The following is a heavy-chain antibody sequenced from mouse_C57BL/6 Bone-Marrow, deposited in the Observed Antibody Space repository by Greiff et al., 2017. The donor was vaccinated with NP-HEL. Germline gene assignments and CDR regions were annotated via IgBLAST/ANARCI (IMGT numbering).Heavy chain of an antibody. Sequence: EVKVVESGGGLVQSGRSLRLSCATSGFTFSDFYMEWVRQAPGKGLEWIAASRNKANDYTTEYSASVKGRFIVSRDTSQSILYLQMNALRAEDTAIYYCARDAGGYEYAMDYWGQGTSVTVSS. J-gene: IGHJ4*01. D-gene: IGHD2-2*01. CDR2: SRNKANDYTT. CDR1: GFTFSDFY. CDR3: ARDAGGYEYAMDY. V-gene: IGHV7-1*01.